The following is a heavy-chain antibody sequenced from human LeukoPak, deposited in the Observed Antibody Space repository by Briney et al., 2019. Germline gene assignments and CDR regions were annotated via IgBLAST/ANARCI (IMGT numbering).Heavy chain of an antibody. CDR1: GFTFSSYW. D-gene: IGHD1-1*01. J-gene: IGHJ4*02. Sequence: GGSLRLSCAASGFTFSSYWMNWVRQAPGKGLVWVSRIASDGSSTTYADSVKGRFSISRDNAKNTLYLQMNSLRVEDTAVYYCARGRPQWKDYWGQGTLVTGS. CDR3: ARGRPQWKDY. CDR2: IASDGSST. V-gene: IGHV3-74*01.